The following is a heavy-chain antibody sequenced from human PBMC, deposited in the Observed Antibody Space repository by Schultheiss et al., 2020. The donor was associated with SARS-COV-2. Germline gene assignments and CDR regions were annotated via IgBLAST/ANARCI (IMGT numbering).Heavy chain of an antibody. CDR1: DYTFTTYG. CDR3: ARDVLTIGTGTYPFP. V-gene: IGHV1-8*01. CDR2: MNPNSGNT. Sequence: GESLKISCKAIDYTFTTYGVSWVRQAPGQGLEWMGWMNPNSGNTGYAQKFWGRVTMTRDTSTSTVYMELSSLRSEDTAVYYCARDVLTIGTGTYPFPWGQGTLVTVSS. J-gene: IGHJ5*02. D-gene: IGHD1-1*01.